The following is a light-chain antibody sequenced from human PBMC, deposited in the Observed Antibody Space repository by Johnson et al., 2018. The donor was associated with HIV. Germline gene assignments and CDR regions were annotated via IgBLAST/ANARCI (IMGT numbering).Light chain of an antibody. Sequence: HSVLTQPPSVSAAPGQKVTISCSGGSSNIGNNYVSWYQQLPGTAPKLLIYENDKRPSGIPDRFSGSKYGTSASLGITGLQTGDEADYYCGTWDISLSAGVVRTWTKVTFL. J-gene: IGLJ1*01. CDR1: SSNIGNNY. V-gene: IGLV1-51*02. CDR3: GTWDISLSAGV. CDR2: END.